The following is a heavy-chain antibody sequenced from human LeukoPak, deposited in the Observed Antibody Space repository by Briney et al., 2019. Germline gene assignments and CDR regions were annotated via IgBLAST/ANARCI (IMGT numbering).Heavy chain of an antibody. CDR1: GFIFSDYA. Sequence: GGSLRLSCAASGFIFSDYAMTWVRQAPGKGLEWVSGISGRGADTYYADSVKGRSTISRDNSKNTLYLQMNSLRAEDTAVYFCARDMGRAWYGPPDYWGQGTLVTVSS. CDR3: ARDMGRAWYGPPDY. J-gene: IGHJ4*02. D-gene: IGHD6-13*01. V-gene: IGHV3-23*01. CDR2: ISGRGADT.